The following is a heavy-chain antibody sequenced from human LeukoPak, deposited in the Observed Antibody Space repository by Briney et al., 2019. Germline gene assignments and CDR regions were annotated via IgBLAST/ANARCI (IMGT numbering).Heavy chain of an antibody. D-gene: IGHD3-3*01. CDR1: GGSISSGSYY. J-gene: IGHJ4*02. Sequence: SQTLSLTCTVSGGSISSGSYYWSWIRQPAGKGLEWIGRIYTSGSSNYNPSLKSRVTTSVDTSKNQVSLKLSSVTAADTAVYYCARDKWSGFDYWGQGTLVTVSS. V-gene: IGHV4-61*02. CDR3: ARDKWSGFDY. CDR2: IYTSGSS.